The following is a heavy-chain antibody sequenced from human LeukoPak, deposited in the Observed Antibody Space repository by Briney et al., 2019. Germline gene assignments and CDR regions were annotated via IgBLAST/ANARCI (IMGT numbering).Heavy chain of an antibody. CDR1: GGSISGYY. Sequence: SETLSLTCTVSGGSISGYYWSWIRQPPGKGLEWIGEMNHSGSTNYNPSLKSRVTISVDTSKNQFSLKLSSVTAADTAVYYCARLPVVPAAIFDYWGQGTLVTVSS. V-gene: IGHV4-34*01. D-gene: IGHD2-2*01. CDR3: ARLPVVPAAIFDY. J-gene: IGHJ4*02. CDR2: MNHSGST.